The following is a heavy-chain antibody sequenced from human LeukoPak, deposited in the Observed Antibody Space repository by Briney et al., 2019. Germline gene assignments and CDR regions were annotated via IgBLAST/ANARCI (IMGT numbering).Heavy chain of an antibody. D-gene: IGHD3-16*02. J-gene: IGHJ4*02. V-gene: IGHV4-31*03. Sequence: SETLSLTCTVSGGSISSGGYYWSWIRQHPGKGLEWIGYISYSGSTYYNPSLMSRVTISVGTSKNQFSLKLSSVTAADTAVYYCARVNPYDYVWGSYRSVFYFDYWGQGTLVTVSS. CDR3: ARVNPYDYVWGSYRSVFYFDY. CDR1: GGSISSGGYY. CDR2: ISYSGST.